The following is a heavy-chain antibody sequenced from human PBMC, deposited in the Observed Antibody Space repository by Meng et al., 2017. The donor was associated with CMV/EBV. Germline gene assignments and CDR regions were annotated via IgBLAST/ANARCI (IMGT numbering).Heavy chain of an antibody. D-gene: IGHD1-26*01. CDR2: IYYSGST. CDR3: ASLVGAPLLA. Sequence: SETLSLTCTVSGGSISSSSYYWGWIRQPPGKGLEWIGSIYYSGSTYYNPSLKSRVTISVDTSKNQFSPKLSSVTAAHTAVYYCASLVGAPLLAWGQGTLVTVSS. CDR1: GGSISSSSYY. V-gene: IGHV4-39*07. J-gene: IGHJ5*02.